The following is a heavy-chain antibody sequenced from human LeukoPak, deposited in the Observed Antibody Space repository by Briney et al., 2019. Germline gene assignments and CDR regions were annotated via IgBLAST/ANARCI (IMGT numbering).Heavy chain of an antibody. CDR1: GGSLSAYY. CDR2: INHSGST. V-gene: IGHV4-34*01. Sequence: SETLSLTCGVYGGSLSAYYWTWIRQPPGKGLEWIGEINHSGSTNYNPSLKSRVTMSVDTSKNQFSLKLRSVTAADTAVYYCARGFDYWGQGTLVTVSS. J-gene: IGHJ4*02. CDR3: ARGFDY.